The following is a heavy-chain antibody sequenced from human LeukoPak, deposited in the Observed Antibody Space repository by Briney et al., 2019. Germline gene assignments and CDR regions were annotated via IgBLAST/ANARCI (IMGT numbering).Heavy chain of an antibody. D-gene: IGHD3-3*01. V-gene: IGHV4-4*07. Sequence: RHSETLPLTCTVTSGSISGHYWSWIRPPAGKEMQWIGRIYTSGATNYNHSLKSRVTVSIDTSKNEFTLKLTSVTAADTAVYYCARDQYFDFWSSPATPYYFDYWGQGTLVTVSS. J-gene: IGHJ4*02. CDR1: SGSISGHY. CDR2: IYTSGAT. CDR3: ARDQYFDFWSSPATPYYFDY.